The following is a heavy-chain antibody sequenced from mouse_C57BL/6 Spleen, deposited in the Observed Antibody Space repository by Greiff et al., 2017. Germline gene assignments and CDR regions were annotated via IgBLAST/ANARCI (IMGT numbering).Heavy chain of an antibody. D-gene: IGHD3-2*02. CDR3: ARHSSGYVDYAMDY. J-gene: IGHJ4*01. Sequence: DVQLVESGGDLVKPGGSLKLSCAASGFTFSSYGMSWVRQTPDKRLEWVATISSGGSYTYYPDSVKGRFTISRDNAKNTLYLQMSSLKSEDTAMYYCARHSSGYVDYAMDYWGQGTSVTVSS. CDR2: ISSGGSYT. CDR1: GFTFSSYG. V-gene: IGHV5-6*01.